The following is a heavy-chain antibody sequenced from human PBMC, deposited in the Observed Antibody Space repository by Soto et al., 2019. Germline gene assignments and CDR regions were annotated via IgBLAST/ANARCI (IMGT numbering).Heavy chain of an antibody. CDR3: AKDDSAGGSYFYGMDV. CDR2: ISYDGDNK. CDR1: GFTFSHYA. J-gene: IGHJ6*02. V-gene: IGHV3-30-3*01. Sequence: QVQLVESGGGVVQPGRSLRLSCVASGFTFSHYAIHWVRQAPGKGLEWVAVISYDGDNKYYADSVKGRFTISRDNTKDTLNLQMNSLRTEDTAVYYCAKDDSAGGSYFYGMDVGGQGTTVTVSS. D-gene: IGHD3-16*01.